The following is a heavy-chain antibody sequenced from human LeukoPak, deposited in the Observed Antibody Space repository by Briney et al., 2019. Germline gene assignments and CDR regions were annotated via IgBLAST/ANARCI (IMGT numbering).Heavy chain of an antibody. CDR3: ARAIEDGYNLDY. CDR2: IIPIFGIA. CDR1: GCTFSSSA. Sequence: ASVKVSCKASGCTFSSSAISWVRQAPGQGLEWMGRIIPIFGIANYAQKFQGRVTITADKSTSTAYMELSSLRSEDTAVYYCARAIEDGYNLDYWGQGTLVTVSS. V-gene: IGHV1-69*04. D-gene: IGHD5-24*01. J-gene: IGHJ4*02.